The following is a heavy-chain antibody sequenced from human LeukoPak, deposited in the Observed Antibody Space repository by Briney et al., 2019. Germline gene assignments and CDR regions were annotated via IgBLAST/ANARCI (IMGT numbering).Heavy chain of an antibody. J-gene: IGHJ4*02. Sequence: PGGSLRLSCAASGFTFSSYAMHWVRQAPGKGLEWAAVISYDGSNKYYADSVKGRFTISRDNSKNTLYLQMNSLRAEDTAVYYCASPGAKITLGGVIVDWGQGTLVNVSS. V-gene: IGHV3-30-3*01. D-gene: IGHD3-16*02. CDR3: ASPGAKITLGGVIVD. CDR1: GFTFSSYA. CDR2: ISYDGSNK.